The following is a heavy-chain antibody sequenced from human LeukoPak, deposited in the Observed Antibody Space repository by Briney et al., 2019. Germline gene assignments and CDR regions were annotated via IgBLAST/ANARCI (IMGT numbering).Heavy chain of an antibody. CDR1: GGTFSSYA. D-gene: IGHD4-23*01. CDR2: IIPIFGTA. J-gene: IGHJ4*02. CDR3: ARSGGNSMFDY. Sequence: EASVKVSCTASGGTFSSYAISWVRQAPGQGLEWMGGIIPIFGTANYAQKFQGRVTITADESTSTAYMELSSLRSEDTAVYYCARSGGNSMFDYWGQGTLVTVSS. V-gene: IGHV1-69*13.